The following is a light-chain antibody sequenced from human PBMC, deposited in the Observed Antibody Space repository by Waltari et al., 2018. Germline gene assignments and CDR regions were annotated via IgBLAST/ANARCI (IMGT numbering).Light chain of an antibody. CDR1: EDITNY. CDR3: QQYHDLPT. V-gene: IGKV1-33*01. Sequence: DIQMTQSPSSLSASVGDRVTIPCQATEDITNYLNWYQQKPGKAPKLLIYEASNLETGVPSRFSGSGSGTDFTFAISSLQPEDVATYYCQQYHDLPTFGQGTRLEIK. CDR2: EAS. J-gene: IGKJ5*01.